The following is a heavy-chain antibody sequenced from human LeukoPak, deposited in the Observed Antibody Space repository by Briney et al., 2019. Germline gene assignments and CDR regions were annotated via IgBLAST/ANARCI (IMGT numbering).Heavy chain of an antibody. V-gene: IGHV3-30*04. CDR3: ARDAKLCSSTSCIDY. CDR2: ISYDGSNK. CDR1: GFTFSSYA. Sequence: GGSLRLSCAASGFTFSSYAMHWVRQAPGKGLEWVAVISYDGSNKYYADSVKGRFTISRDNSKNTLYLQMNSLRAEDTAVYYCARDAKLCSSTSCIDYWGQGTLVTVPS. D-gene: IGHD2-2*01. J-gene: IGHJ4*02.